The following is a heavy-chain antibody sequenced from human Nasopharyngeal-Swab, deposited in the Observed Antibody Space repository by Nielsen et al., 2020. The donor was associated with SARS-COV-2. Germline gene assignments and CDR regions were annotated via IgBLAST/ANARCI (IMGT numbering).Heavy chain of an antibody. CDR2: ISGSGGTT. J-gene: IGHJ2*01. CDR3: AKDGREQQLVPHFWYFDL. CDR1: GFTFSSYD. D-gene: IGHD6-13*01. V-gene: IGHV3-23*01. Sequence: GESLKISCAASGFTFSSYDMSWVRQAPGKGLEWVSAISGSGGTTYYAASVKGRFTISRDTSKNTLYLQMNSLTAEDTAVYYCAKDGREQQLVPHFWYFDLWGRGTLVTVSS.